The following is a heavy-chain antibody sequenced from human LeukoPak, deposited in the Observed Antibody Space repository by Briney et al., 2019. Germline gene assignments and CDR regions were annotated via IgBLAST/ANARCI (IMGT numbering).Heavy chain of an antibody. D-gene: IGHD3-10*01. V-gene: IGHV4-34*01. Sequence: PSETLSLTCATYGGPFNGFYWSWIRQPPGKGLEWIGEINHSGTTNYNPSLESPVTISADTSKNQFSLKLSSVTAADTAVYYCAIGGSYPTSNDYCGRGTLVTVSS. J-gene: IGHJ4*02. CDR1: GGPFNGFY. CDR3: AIGGSYPTSNDY. CDR2: INHSGTT.